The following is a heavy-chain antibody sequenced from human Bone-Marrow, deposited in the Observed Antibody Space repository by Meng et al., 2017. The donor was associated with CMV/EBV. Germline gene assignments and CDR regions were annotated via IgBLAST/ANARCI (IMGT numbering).Heavy chain of an antibody. CDR3: ARDTVVVAATSGLFDF. J-gene: IGHJ4*02. CDR2: INSDGSST. CDR1: GFTFSSYW. D-gene: IGHD2-15*01. V-gene: IGHV3-74*01. Sequence: GESLKISCAASGFTFSSYWMHWVRQAPGKGLVWVSRINSDGSSTSYADSVKGRFTISRDNAKNTLYLQMNSLRAEDTAVYYCARDTVVVAATSGLFDFWGQGTRVTVSS.